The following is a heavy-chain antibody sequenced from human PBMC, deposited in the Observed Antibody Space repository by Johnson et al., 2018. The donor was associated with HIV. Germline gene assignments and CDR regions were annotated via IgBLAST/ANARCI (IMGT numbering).Heavy chain of an antibody. CDR2: IVGSGGST. CDR1: GFTFDDYA. J-gene: IGHJ3*02. V-gene: IGHV3-23*04. CDR3: AKGWDPMTTVNTFAFDI. D-gene: IGHD4-11*01. Sequence: VQLVESGGGLVQPGRSLRLSCAASGFTFDDYAMHWVRQAPGKGLEWVSGIVGSGGSTYYADSVKGRFTISRDNSKNTLYLQMNTLRAEDAAVYYCAKGWDPMTTVNTFAFDIWGQGTMVTVSS.